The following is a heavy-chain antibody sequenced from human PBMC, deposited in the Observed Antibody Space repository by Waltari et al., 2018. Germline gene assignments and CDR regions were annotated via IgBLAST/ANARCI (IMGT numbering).Heavy chain of an antibody. D-gene: IGHD3-22*01. CDR1: GFTFTSSA. J-gene: IGHJ5*02. CDR3: ARVTMIVVVITEFNWFDP. V-gene: IGHV1-58*02. CDR2: IVVGSGNT. Sequence: QMQLVQSGPEVKKPGTSVKFSCKASGFTFTSSAMQWVRQARGQRLEWIGWIVVGSGNTNYAQKLQGRVTMTTDTSTSTAYMELRSLRSDDTAVYYCARVTMIVVVITEFNWFDPWGQGTLVTVSS.